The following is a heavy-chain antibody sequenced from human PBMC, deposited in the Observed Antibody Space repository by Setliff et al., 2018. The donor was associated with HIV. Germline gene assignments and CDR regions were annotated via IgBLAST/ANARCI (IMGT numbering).Heavy chain of an antibody. J-gene: IGHJ4*02. D-gene: IGHD2-15*01. Sequence: PGESLKISCKTSGSSFSTYWVGWVRQMPGKGLEWLGILYFGDSDPKYNPSFEGQVTISADKPIKTAFLQWRSLKTSDTAIYYCARGRGGYFGGGRYYNLPYFDSWGQGTLVTVSS. V-gene: IGHV5-51*01. CDR2: LYFGDSDP. CDR1: GSSFSTYW. CDR3: ARGRGGYFGGGRYYNLPYFDS.